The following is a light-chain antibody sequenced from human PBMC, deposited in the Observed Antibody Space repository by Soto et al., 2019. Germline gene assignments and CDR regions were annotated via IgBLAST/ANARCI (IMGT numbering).Light chain of an antibody. CDR3: QQSYSNPLT. Sequence: DIPMTQSPSSLSASVGETVIITCRASETITRYLNWYQSKPGKAPRLLISAASSLQSGVPSRFSGTYSGTDFTLTITSLQPEDFATYYCQQSYSNPLTFGGGTKVDMK. V-gene: IGKV1-39*01. J-gene: IGKJ4*01. CDR1: ETITRY. CDR2: AAS.